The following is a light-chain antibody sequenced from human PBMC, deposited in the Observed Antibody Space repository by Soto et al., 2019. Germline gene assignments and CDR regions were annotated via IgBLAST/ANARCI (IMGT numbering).Light chain of an antibody. Sequence: QPVLTQSSSASASLGSSVKLTCTLSSGHSSYIIAWHQQQPGKAPRYLMKLEGSGSYNKGSGVPDRFSGSSSGADRYLTISNLQVEDEADYYCETWDSNPRVFGGGTKVTVL. CDR1: SGHSSYI. CDR2: LEGSGSY. V-gene: IGLV4-60*02. J-gene: IGLJ3*02. CDR3: ETWDSNPRV.